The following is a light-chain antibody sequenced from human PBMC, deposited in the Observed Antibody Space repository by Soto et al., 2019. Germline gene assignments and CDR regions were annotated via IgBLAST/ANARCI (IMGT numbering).Light chain of an antibody. Sequence: DIQMTQSPSSLSASVGDRVTITCRASQSISSYLNWYQQKPGKAPKLLIYAASSLQSGVPSRFSGSGSGTDFTLTISSLQPEDFATYYCKQSYSTLLTFGGGTKVDIK. CDR2: AAS. V-gene: IGKV1-39*01. CDR1: QSISSY. J-gene: IGKJ4*01. CDR3: KQSYSTLLT.